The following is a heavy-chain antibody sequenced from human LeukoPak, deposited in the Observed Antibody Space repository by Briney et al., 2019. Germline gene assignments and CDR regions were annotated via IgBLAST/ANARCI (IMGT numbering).Heavy chain of an antibody. CDR3: ERGQYYDSSGRYYFDY. CDR2: VNHSGST. D-gene: IGHD3-22*01. V-gene: IGHV4-34*01. J-gene: IGHJ4*02. CDR1: GGSFSGYY. Sequence: SETLSLTCAVYGGSFSGYYWSWIRQPPGKGLEWIGEVNHSGSTNYNPSLKSRVTISVDTSKNQFSLKLTSVTAADTAVYYCERGQYYDSSGRYYFDYWGQGTLVTVSS.